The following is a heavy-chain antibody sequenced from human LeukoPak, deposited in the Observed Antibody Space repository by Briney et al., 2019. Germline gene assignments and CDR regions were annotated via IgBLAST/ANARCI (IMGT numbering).Heavy chain of an antibody. CDR2: ISYHGANK. Sequence: GRSLRLSCAASGFTFNSYAMHWVRQAPGQGLEWVAVISYHGANKYYADSVKGRFTISRDNSKNTLSLQMNSLRVEVTAIYYCAKDIQLSTWGLGTMVTVSS. CDR3: AKDIQLST. V-gene: IGHV3-30-3*02. D-gene: IGHD3-16*02. J-gene: IGHJ3*01. CDR1: GFTFNSYA.